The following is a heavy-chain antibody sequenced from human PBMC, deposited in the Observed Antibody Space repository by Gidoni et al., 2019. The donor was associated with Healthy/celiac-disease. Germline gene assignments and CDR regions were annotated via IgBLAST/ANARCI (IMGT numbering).Heavy chain of an antibody. Sequence: QVTLKESGHVLVKPTETLTLTCTVSGFSLSNARMGVSWIRQPPGKALEWLAHIFSNDEKSYSTSLKSRLTSSKDTSKSQVVLTMTNMDPVDTATYYCARIPASSSWYRFDYWGQGTLVTVSS. CDR1: GFSLSNARMG. CDR3: ARIPASSSWYRFDY. V-gene: IGHV2-26*01. J-gene: IGHJ4*02. D-gene: IGHD6-13*01. CDR2: IFSNDEK.